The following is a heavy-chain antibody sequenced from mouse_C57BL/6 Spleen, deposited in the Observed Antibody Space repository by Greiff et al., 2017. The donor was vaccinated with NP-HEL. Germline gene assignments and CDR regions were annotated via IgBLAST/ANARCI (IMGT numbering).Heavy chain of an antibody. D-gene: IGHD1-1*01. CDR3: ARSLYYYGSSLYYFDY. V-gene: IGHV1-81*01. CDR1: GYTFTSYG. Sequence: LVESGAELARPGASVKLSCKASGYTFTSYGISWVKQRTGQGLEWIGEIYPRSGNTYYNEKFKGKATLTADKSSSTAYMELRSLTSEDSAVYFCARSLYYYGSSLYYFDYWGQGTTLTVSS. J-gene: IGHJ2*01. CDR2: IYPRSGNT.